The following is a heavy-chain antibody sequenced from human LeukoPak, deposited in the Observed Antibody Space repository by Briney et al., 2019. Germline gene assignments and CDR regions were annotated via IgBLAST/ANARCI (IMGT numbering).Heavy chain of an antibody. Sequence: PGGSLRLSCAVSGFTVSSIYMSWVRQAPGKGLEWVSFIYNDGNTYYADSVKGRFSISRDSSRNTLFLQMNSLRVEDTAVYYCAGDTHSSNWYDHWGQGTLVTVSS. D-gene: IGHD6-13*01. CDR3: AGDTHSSNWYDH. V-gene: IGHV3-53*01. J-gene: IGHJ5*02. CDR1: GFTVSSIY. CDR2: IYNDGNT.